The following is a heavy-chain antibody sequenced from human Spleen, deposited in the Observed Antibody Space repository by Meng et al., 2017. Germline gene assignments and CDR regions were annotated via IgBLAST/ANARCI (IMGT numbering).Heavy chain of an antibody. CDR3: ARGTTVITFFDY. D-gene: IGHD4-17*01. V-gene: IGHV3-21*01. J-gene: IGHJ4*02. Sequence: EVQLVESAGGLVKPGGSLRLSCAASGFSFSSYSMNWVRQAPGKGLEWVSSISSSSSYIYYADSVKGRFTISRDNAKNSLYLQMNSLRAEDTAVYYCARGTTVITFFDYWGQGTLVTVSS. CDR2: ISSSSSYI. CDR1: GFSFSSYS.